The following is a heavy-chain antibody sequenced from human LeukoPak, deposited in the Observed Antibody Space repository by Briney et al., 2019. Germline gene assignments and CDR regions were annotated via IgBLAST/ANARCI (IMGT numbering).Heavy chain of an antibody. CDR2: IYTSGST. D-gene: IGHD3-10*01. V-gene: IGHV4-4*07. CDR3: ARGGRLLWFGEFHYYYYYMDV. J-gene: IGHJ6*03. CDR1: GGSISSYY. Sequence: SETLSLTCTVSGGSISSYYWSWIRQPAGKGQEWIGRIYTSGSTNYNPSLKSRVTMSVDTSKNQFSLKLSSVTAADTAVYYCARGGRLLWFGEFHYYYYYMDVWGKGTTVTVSS.